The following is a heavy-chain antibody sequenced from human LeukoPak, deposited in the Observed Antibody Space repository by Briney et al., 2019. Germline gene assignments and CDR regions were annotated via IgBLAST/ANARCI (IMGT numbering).Heavy chain of an antibody. Sequence: SETLSLTCAVYGGSFSGYYWTWICQTPGKGLEWIGEINHRGSTNYNPSLESRVTISVDTSKNHFSLDLTSVTAADTAVYYCASGGWYRGYWGQGTLVTVSS. CDR1: GGSFSGYY. D-gene: IGHD2-15*01. J-gene: IGHJ4*02. CDR2: INHRGST. CDR3: ASGGWYRGY. V-gene: IGHV4-34*01.